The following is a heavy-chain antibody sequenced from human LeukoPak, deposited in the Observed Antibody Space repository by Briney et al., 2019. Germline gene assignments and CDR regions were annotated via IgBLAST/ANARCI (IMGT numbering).Heavy chain of an antibody. V-gene: IGHV3-30-3*01. CDR2: ISYDGSNK. D-gene: IGHD3-10*01. CDR1: GFTFSSYA. CDR3: ASEFGEFPGRDY. J-gene: IGHJ4*02. Sequence: GGSLRLSCAASGFTFSSYAMHWVRQAPGKGLEWVAVISYDGSNKYYADSVKGRFTISRDNSKNTLYLQMNSLRAEDTAVYYCASEFGEFPGRDYWGQGTLVTVSS.